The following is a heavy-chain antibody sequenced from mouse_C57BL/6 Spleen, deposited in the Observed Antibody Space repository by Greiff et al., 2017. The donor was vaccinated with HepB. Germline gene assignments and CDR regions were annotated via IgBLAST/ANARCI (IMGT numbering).Heavy chain of an antibody. CDR2: IYPGSGNT. Sequence: QVHVKQSGPELVKPGASVKISCKASGYSFTSYYIHWVKQRPGQGLEWIGWIYPGSGNTKYNEKFKGKATLTADTSSSTAYMQLSSLTSEDSAVYYCARGGYYGSFYYFDYWGQGTTLTVSS. D-gene: IGHD1-1*01. J-gene: IGHJ2*01. CDR3: ARGGYYGSFYYFDY. CDR1: GYSFTSYY. V-gene: IGHV1-66*01.